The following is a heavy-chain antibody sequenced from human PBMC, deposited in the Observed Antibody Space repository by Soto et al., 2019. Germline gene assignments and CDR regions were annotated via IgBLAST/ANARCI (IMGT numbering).Heavy chain of an antibody. D-gene: IGHD4-17*01. CDR3: AREADYVNWFDP. Sequence: GGSLRLSCAASGFTFSSYSMNWVRQAPGKGLEWVSYISSSSRTTYYADSVKGRFTISRDNAKNSLYLQMNSLRAEDTAVYYCAREADYVNWFDPWGQGTLVTV. CDR2: ISSSSRTT. J-gene: IGHJ5*02. CDR1: GFTFSSYS. V-gene: IGHV3-48*01.